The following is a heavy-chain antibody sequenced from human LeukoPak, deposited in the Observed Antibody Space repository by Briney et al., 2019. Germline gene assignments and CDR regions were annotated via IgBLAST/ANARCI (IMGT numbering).Heavy chain of an antibody. V-gene: IGHV3-30*18. CDR2: ISYDGSNK. CDR3: AKDAYGSGSYSPIFDY. Sequence: GGSLRLSCAASGFSFSSYGMHWVRQAPGKGLEWVAVISYDGSNKYYADSVKGRFTISRDNSKNTLYLQMNSLRAEDTAVYYCAKDAYGSGSYSPIFDYWGQGTLVTVSS. D-gene: IGHD3-10*01. J-gene: IGHJ4*02. CDR1: GFSFSSYG.